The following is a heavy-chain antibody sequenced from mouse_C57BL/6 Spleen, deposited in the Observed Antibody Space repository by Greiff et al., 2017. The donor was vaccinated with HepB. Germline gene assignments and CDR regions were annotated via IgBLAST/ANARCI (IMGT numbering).Heavy chain of an antibody. CDR1: GFTFSSYG. J-gene: IGHJ2*01. Sequence: EVNLVESGGDLVKPGGSLKLSCAASGFTFSSYGMSWVRQTPDKRLEWVATISSGGSYTYYPDSVKGRFTISRDNAKNTLYLPMSSLKAEDTAMYYCARQHYYGSSYHFDYWGQGTTLTVSS. D-gene: IGHD1-1*01. V-gene: IGHV5-6*01. CDR2: ISSGGSYT. CDR3: ARQHYYGSSYHFDY.